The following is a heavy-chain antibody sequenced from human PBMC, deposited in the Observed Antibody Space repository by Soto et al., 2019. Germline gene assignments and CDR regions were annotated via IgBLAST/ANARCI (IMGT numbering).Heavy chain of an antibody. D-gene: IGHD2-21*01. V-gene: IGHV1-18*04. CDR3: ARDVFCGGAPACPDMDV. Sequence: ASVKVSCKASGYTFSGYSITWVRQAPGQGLEWMGRISGYNGNTNYARTLGGRLTLTTDTSTSTAYMELRSLTSDDTAVYYCARDVFCGGAPACPDMDVWGQGTTVTVSS. CDR1: GYTFSGYS. J-gene: IGHJ6*02. CDR2: ISGYNGNT.